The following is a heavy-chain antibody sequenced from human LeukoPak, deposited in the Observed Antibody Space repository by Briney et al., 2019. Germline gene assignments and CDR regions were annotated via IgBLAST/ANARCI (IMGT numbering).Heavy chain of an antibody. V-gene: IGHV3-74*01. J-gene: IGHJ4*02. D-gene: IGHD2-8*01. Sequence: GGSLRLSCAASGITLSTYWIHWVRQAPGKGLVWVSRISYDGSNTDYADSVKGRFTVSRDNAKNTVYLQMKSLRAEDTAVYYCGILTLTPGWGQGTLVTVSS. CDR3: GILTLTPG. CDR2: ISYDGSNT. CDR1: GITLSTYW.